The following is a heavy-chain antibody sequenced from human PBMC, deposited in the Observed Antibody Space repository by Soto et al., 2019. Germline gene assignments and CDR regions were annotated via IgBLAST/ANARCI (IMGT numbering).Heavy chain of an antibody. Sequence: AGGSVRLWCVASGVNCTTNAVGWVRQATGKCLEWVSFISGDDGSGNYADSVRGRFTISRDNSKNTLYLQMDSLRAEDTAIYFCVKEASGRKSRDSFDLWGRATMGSVSS. CDR3: VKEASGRKSRDSFDL. J-gene: IGHJ3*01. CDR1: GVNCTTNA. CDR2: ISGDDGSG. V-gene: IGHV3-23*01. D-gene: IGHD6-19*01.